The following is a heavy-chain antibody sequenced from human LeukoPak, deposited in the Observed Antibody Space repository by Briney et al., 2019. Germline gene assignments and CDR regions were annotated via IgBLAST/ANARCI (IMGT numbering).Heavy chain of an antibody. CDR3: ARDRGYCSGGSCSPYFDY. V-gene: IGHV3-30*04. CDR2: ISYDGSNK. CDR1: GFTFSSYA. Sequence: GRSLRLSCAASGFTFSSYAMHWVRQAPGKGLEWVAVISYDGSNKYYADSVKGRFTISRDNSKNTLYLQMNSLRAEDTAVCYCARDRGYCSGGSCSPYFDYWGQGTLVTVSS. J-gene: IGHJ4*02. D-gene: IGHD2-15*01.